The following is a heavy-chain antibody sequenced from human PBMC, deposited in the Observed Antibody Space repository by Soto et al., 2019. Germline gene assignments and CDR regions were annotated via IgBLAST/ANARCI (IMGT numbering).Heavy chain of an antibody. Sequence: PSEALSVNGSVSVGSMRSGSYYWTWIRQHPGKGLEWVAYISNSGNTYYNPSLETRLTISLDTSKNLFSLSLTSVTAADTALYYCARGSFSSSSSWFDPWGQGTLVTVSS. CDR1: VGSMRSGSYY. J-gene: IGHJ5*02. CDR2: ISNSGNT. V-gene: IGHV4-31*03. CDR3: ARGSFSSSSSWFDP. D-gene: IGHD6-6*01.